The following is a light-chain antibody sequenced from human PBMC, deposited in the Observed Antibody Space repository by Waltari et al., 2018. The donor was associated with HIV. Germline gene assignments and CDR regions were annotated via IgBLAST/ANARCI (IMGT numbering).Light chain of an antibody. CDR1: HSVSSD. CDR3: QQYLGWPRT. CDR2: GAS. V-gene: IGKV3-15*01. Sequence: EVVMTQSPATLSVSPGERATLSCRASHSVSSDIAWYQHKPGQAPRLLIYGASTRATTIPPRCSGSGSGTQFTLTISSLQSEDFAVYYCQQYLGWPRTFGQGTKLEIK. J-gene: IGKJ2*01.